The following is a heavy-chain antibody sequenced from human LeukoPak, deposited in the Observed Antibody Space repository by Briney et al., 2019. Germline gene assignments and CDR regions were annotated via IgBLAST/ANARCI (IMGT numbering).Heavy chain of an antibody. D-gene: IGHD6-13*01. Sequence: PSQTLSLTCTVSGGSISSSSYYWGWIRQPPGKGLEWIGSIYYSGSTYYNPSLKSRVTTSVDTSKNQFSLKLSSVTAADTAVYYCARHSSSWYHFDYWGQGTLVTVSP. CDR3: ARHSSSWYHFDY. CDR1: GGSISSSSYY. V-gene: IGHV4-39*01. J-gene: IGHJ4*02. CDR2: IYYSGST.